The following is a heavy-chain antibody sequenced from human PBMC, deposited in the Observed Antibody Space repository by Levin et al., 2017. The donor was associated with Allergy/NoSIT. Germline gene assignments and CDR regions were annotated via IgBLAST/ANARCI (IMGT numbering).Heavy chain of an antibody. Sequence: ASVKVSCAASGFTVSSNYMSWVRQAPGKGLEWVSVIYSGGSTYYADSVKGRFTISRDNSKNTLYLQMNSLRAEDTAVYYCASEYCSSTSCYYYYGMDVWGQGTTVTVSS. J-gene: IGHJ6*02. D-gene: IGHD2-2*01. CDR2: IYSGGST. V-gene: IGHV3-66*01. CDR1: GFTVSSNY. CDR3: ASEYCSSTSCYYYYGMDV.